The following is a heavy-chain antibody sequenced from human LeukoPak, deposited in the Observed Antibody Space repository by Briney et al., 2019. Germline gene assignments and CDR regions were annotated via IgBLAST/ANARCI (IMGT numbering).Heavy chain of an antibody. D-gene: IGHD5-18*01. Sequence: PGGSLRLSCAASGFTFSSYSMNWVRQAPGKGLEWVSSISSSSSYIYYGDSVKGRFTISRDNAKNSLYLQMNSLRAEDTAVYYCARVVWGWDTAMPTPFDYWGQGTLVTVSS. CDR3: ARVVWGWDTAMPTPFDY. CDR1: GFTFSSYS. CDR2: ISSSSSYI. J-gene: IGHJ4*02. V-gene: IGHV3-21*01.